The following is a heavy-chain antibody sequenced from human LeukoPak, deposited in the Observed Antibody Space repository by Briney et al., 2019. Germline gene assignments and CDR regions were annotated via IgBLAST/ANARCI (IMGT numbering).Heavy chain of an antibody. J-gene: IGHJ3*02. CDR3: AKDRAGILWFGEPYDAFDI. CDR2: IYSGGST. Sequence: PGGSLRLSCAASGFTISSNYMSWVRQAPGKGLEWGSVIYSGGSTYYRDSVKGRFTIPRDKSKNTLYLQMNSLRAEDTAVYYCAKDRAGILWFGEPYDAFDIWGQGTMVTVSP. V-gene: IGHV3-53*01. CDR1: GFTISSNY. D-gene: IGHD3-10*01.